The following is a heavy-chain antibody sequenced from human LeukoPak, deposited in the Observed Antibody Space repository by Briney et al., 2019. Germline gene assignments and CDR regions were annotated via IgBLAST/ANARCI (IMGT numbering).Heavy chain of an antibody. Sequence: GGSLRLSCAASGFTFSSYAMSWVRQAPGKGLEWVSAISGSGGNTYYADSVKGRFTISRDNSKNTLYLQMNSLRAEDTAVYYCAKDKEAYDFWSGYYYFDYWGQGTLVTVSS. D-gene: IGHD3-3*01. CDR3: AKDKEAYDFWSGYYYFDY. CDR2: ISGSGGNT. J-gene: IGHJ4*02. CDR1: GFTFSSYA. V-gene: IGHV3-23*01.